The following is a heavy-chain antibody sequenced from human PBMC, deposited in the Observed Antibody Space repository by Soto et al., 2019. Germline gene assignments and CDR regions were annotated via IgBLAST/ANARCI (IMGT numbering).Heavy chain of an antibody. Sequence: QVQLVQSGAEVKKPGSSVKVSCKASGGTFSSYAISWVRQAPGQGLEWMGGIIPIFGTANYAQKFQGRVTITADESTSTAYMELSSLRAEDTAVYYCARERLNYYGSGAYYYYGMDVWGQGTTVTGSS. CDR3: ARERLNYYGSGAYYYYGMDV. CDR1: GGTFSSYA. V-gene: IGHV1-69*01. D-gene: IGHD3-10*01. CDR2: IIPIFGTA. J-gene: IGHJ6*02.